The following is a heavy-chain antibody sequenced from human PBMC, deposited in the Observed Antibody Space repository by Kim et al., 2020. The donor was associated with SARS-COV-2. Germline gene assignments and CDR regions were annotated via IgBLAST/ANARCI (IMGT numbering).Heavy chain of an antibody. CDR2: ISWNSGSI. CDR3: AKGPEWELSPGWFDP. CDR1: GFTFGDYA. Sequence: GGSLRLSCAASGFTFGDYAMHWVRQAPGKGLEWVSGISWNSGSIGYADSVKGRFTISRDNAKNSLYLQMNSLRAEDTALYYCAKGPEWELSPGWFDPWGQGTLVTVSS. D-gene: IGHD1-26*01. V-gene: IGHV3-9*01. J-gene: IGHJ5*02.